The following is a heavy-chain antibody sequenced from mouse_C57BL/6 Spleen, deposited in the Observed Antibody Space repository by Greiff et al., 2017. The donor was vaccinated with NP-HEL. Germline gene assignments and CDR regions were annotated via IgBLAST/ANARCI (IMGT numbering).Heavy chain of an antibody. CDR2: IDPANGNT. Sequence: EVKLQESVAELVRPGASVKLSCTASGFNIKNTYMHWVKQRPEQGLEWIGRIDPANGNTKYAPKFQGKATITADTSSNTAYLQLSSLTSEDTAIYYCARFPYGNYERDARDYWGQGTSVTVSS. V-gene: IGHV14-3*01. D-gene: IGHD2-1*01. J-gene: IGHJ4*01. CDR3: ARFPYGNYERDARDY. CDR1: GFNIKNTY.